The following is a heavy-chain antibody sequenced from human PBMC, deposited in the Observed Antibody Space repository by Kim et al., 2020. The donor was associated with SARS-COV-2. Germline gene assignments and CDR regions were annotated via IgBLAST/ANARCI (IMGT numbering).Heavy chain of an antibody. CDR2: ISAAGDST. J-gene: IGHJ3*02. D-gene: IGHD3-22*01. Sequence: GGSLRLSCVASGFTFGTFGMSWVRQAPGKGPEWVSGISAAGDSTYYADSVKGRFAISRDNSKNTLYLHMNNLRAEDTAVYHCAKNNERNENNNYHYRAFDIWGQGAMVKVSS. CDR1: GFTFGTFG. V-gene: IGHV3-23*01. CDR3: AKNNERNENNNYHYRAFDI.